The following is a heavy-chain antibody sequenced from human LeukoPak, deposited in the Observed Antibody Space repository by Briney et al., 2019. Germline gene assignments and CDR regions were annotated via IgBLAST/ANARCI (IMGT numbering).Heavy chain of an antibody. CDR3: ARRSEFDNTHYHYFDY. D-gene: IGHD2-15*01. V-gene: IGHV4-39*01. J-gene: IGHJ4*02. Sequence: SETLSLTCTVSAGSTFSRSYYWGWRRQAPGKGLEWIGTIYHSGSTYYNPSLKSRFPIFIDTSKNQFSLILNSLAAADTAVYYCARRSEFDNTHYHYFDYWGQGALVTVSS. CDR1: AGSTFSRSYY. CDR2: IYHSGST.